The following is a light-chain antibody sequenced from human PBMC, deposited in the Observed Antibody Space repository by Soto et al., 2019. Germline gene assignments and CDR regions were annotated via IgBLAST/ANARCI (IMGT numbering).Light chain of an antibody. J-gene: IGLJ2*01. CDR3: SSYTSSSTPVV. CDR1: SSDVGGYNY. Sequence: QSALTQPASVSGSPGQSITISCTGTSSDVGGYNYVSWYQQHPGKAPKLMIYEVSNRPSGVPNRFSGSKSGNTASLTISGLQAEDEADYYCSSYTSSSTPVVFGGGTKVTVL. CDR2: EVS. V-gene: IGLV2-14*01.